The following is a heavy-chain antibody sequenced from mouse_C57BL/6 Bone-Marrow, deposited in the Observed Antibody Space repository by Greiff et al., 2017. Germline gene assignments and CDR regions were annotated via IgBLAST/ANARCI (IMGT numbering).Heavy chain of an antibody. D-gene: IGHD6-1*01. CDR1: GFTFSSYA. J-gene: IGHJ4*01. CDR3: TRGGASRAMDY. V-gene: IGHV5-9-1*02. Sequence: DVMLVESGEGLVKPGGSLKLSCAASGFTFSSYAMSWVRQTPEKRLEWVAYISSGGDYIYYADTVKGRFTISRDNARNTLYLQMSSLKSEDTAMYYCTRGGASRAMDYWGQGTSVTVSS. CDR2: ISSGGDYI.